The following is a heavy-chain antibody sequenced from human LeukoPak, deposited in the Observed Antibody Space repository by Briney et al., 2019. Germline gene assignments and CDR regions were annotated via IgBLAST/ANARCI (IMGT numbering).Heavy chain of an antibody. CDR2: SYYNGNT. Sequence: SETLSLTCTVSGDSLATYFWSWIRRPPGKGLEWIGFSYYNGNTDYSPSLKSRVTMSVDTSKNQLSLKLTSVAAADTAVYFCARLSGYDGGFDHWGQGTLVTVSS. CDR3: ARLSGYDGGFDH. V-gene: IGHV4-59*08. CDR1: GDSLATYF. J-gene: IGHJ5*02. D-gene: IGHD5-12*01.